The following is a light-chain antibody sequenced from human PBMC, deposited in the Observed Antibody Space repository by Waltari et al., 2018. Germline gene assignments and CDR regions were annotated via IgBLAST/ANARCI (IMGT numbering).Light chain of an antibody. CDR1: QSVSSSY. CDR2: GAS. CDR3: QQYGSSPYT. V-gene: IGKV3-20*01. J-gene: IGKJ2*01. Sequence: EIVLTQSPGTLSSSPGDRATLSCRASQSVSSSYLAWYQQQPGQAPRLLIYGASSRATGIPDRFSCSGSGTDFTLTISRLEPEDFAVYYCQQYGSSPYTFGQGTKLEIK.